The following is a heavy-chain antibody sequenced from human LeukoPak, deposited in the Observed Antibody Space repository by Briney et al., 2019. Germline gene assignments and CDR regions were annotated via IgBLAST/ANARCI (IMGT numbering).Heavy chain of an antibody. Sequence: GGSLRLSCAASGFTFSTYWMHWVRQVPGKGLVWVSRIHSDGTATNYADSVKGRFTISRDNAENTLYLQMNSLRAEDTAVYYCARDKAEFDYWGQGTLVTVSS. J-gene: IGHJ4*02. CDR3: ARDKAEFDY. CDR1: GFTFSTYW. V-gene: IGHV3-74*01. D-gene: IGHD3-10*01. CDR2: IHSDGTAT.